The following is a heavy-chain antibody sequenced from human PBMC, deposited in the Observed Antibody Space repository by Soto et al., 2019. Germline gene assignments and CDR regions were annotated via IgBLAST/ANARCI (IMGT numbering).Heavy chain of an antibody. CDR1: GYTFSDYF. D-gene: IGHD1-26*01. V-gene: IGHV1-2*02. CDR3: ARIKWGLDYYSGMDV. CDR2: INPKTAAT. J-gene: IGHJ6*02. Sequence: ASVKVSCKASGYTFSDYFIQWLRQAPGQGLEWVAWINPKTAATNYAKRFQDRVTLTSDTSFSTAYLELTRLRPDDTALYYCARIKWGLDYYSGMDVWGQGTAVTVSS.